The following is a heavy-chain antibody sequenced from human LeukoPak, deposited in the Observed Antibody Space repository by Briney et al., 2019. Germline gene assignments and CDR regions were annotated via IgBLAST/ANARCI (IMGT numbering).Heavy chain of an antibody. CDR2: MNPNSGNT. D-gene: IGHD5-12*01. CDR1: GYTFTSYG. V-gene: IGHV1-8*03. Sequence: ASVKVSCKASGYTFTSYGISWARQATGQGLEWMGWMNPNSGNTGYAQKFQGRVTITRNTSISTAYMELSSLRSEDTAVYYCARTMVATIPFYYYYYMDVWGKGTTVTVSS. CDR3: ARTMVATIPFYYYYYMDV. J-gene: IGHJ6*03.